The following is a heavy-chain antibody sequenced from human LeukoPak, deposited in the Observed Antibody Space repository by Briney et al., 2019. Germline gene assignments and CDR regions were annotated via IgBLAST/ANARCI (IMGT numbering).Heavy chain of an antibody. J-gene: IGHJ4*02. V-gene: IGHV4-4*07. CDR3: ARGGAVAGIFDY. Sequence: SETLSLTCTVSGGSISSYYWSWIRQPAGKGLEWIGRIYTSGSTNCNPSLKSRVTMSVDTSKNQFSLKLSSVTAADTAVYYCARGGAVAGIFDYWGQGTLVTVSS. D-gene: IGHD6-19*01. CDR1: GGSISSYY. CDR2: IYTSGST.